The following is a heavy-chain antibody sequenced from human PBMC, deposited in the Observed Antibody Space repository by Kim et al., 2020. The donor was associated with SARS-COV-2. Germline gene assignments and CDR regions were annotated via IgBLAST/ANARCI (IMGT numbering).Heavy chain of an antibody. CDR3: APYYDILTGYQPVS. D-gene: IGHD3-9*01. Sequence: ADSVKGRFTISRDNAKNSLYLQMNSLRAEDTAVYYCAPYYDILTGYQPVSWGQGTLVTVSS. J-gene: IGHJ4*02. V-gene: IGHV3-21*01.